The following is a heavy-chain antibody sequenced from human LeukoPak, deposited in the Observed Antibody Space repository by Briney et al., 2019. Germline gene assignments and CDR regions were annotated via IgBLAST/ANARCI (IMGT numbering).Heavy chain of an antibody. CDR2: IYHSGST. CDR1: GGSISSSNW. D-gene: IGHD3-10*01. V-gene: IGHV4-4*02. Sequence: SETLSLTCAVSGGSISSSNWWSWVRQPPGKGLEWIGEIYHSGSTNYNPSLKSRVTISVDKSKNQFSLKLSSVTAADTAVYYCARIITMVRGVIYYYYGMDVWGQGTTVTVSS. CDR3: ARIITMVRGVIYYYYGMDV. J-gene: IGHJ6*02.